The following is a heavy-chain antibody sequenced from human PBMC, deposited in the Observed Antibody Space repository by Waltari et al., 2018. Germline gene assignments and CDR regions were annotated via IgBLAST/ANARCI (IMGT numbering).Heavy chain of an antibody. CDR1: GYTFYNYC. Sequence: EEQLLQSGAELKKPWESLKIDCEAAGYTFYNYCIAWVRQKPGKGLECLGIIQPGDSETKYSPSFQGQVTISVDKSINITYLQWSSLRASDTAIFYCARQSVVSAHGDAFDIWGQGTRVIVSS. J-gene: IGHJ3*02. D-gene: IGHD3-22*01. V-gene: IGHV5-51*01. CDR3: ARQSVVSAHGDAFDI. CDR2: IQPGDSET.